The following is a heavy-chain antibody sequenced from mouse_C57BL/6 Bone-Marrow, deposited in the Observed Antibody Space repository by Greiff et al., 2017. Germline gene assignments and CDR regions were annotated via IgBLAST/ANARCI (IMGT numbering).Heavy chain of an antibody. Sequence: EVKLMESGAELVRPGASVKLSCTASGFNIKDDYMHWVKQRPDQGLEWIGWIDPENGDTEYASKFQGKAPITADPSSNTAYLQLSSLTSEDTAVYYCTTGVSNPAWFAYWGQGTLVTVSA. J-gene: IGHJ3*01. CDR2: IDPENGDT. CDR3: TTGVSNPAWFAY. CDR1: GFNIKDDY. V-gene: IGHV14-4*01. D-gene: IGHD2-5*01.